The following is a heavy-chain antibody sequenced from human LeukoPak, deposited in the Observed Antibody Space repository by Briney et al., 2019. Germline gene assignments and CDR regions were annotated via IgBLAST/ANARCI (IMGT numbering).Heavy chain of an antibody. CDR2: ISSNGDST. CDR3: AREGASSGSYSY. Sequence: GGSLRLSCAASGFTFSKYAMHWVRQAPGKGLEYASAISSNGDSTYYANSVQGRFTISRDNSKNTLYLQTGSLRVEDMGVYYCAREGASSGSYSYWGQGTLVTVSS. J-gene: IGHJ4*02. V-gene: IGHV3-64*01. CDR1: GFTFSKYA. D-gene: IGHD1-26*01.